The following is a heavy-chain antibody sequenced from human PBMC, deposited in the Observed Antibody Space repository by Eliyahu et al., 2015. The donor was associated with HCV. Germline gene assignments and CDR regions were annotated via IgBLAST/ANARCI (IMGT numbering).Heavy chain of an antibody. CDR2: MSWKTTTI. CDR3: VKGMDATVAGPMDS. J-gene: IGHJ4*02. CDR1: GFNVDDYA. D-gene: IGHD6-19*01. Sequence: QLVESGGGLVQPGRSLRLSCAVSGFNVDDYAMXWVRQGPGKGLEWVSGMSWKTTTIGYVDSVKGRFTISRDNAKNSLYLQLSSLRVEDTAFYYCVKGMDATVAGPMDSWGQGTLVTVSS. V-gene: IGHV3-9*01.